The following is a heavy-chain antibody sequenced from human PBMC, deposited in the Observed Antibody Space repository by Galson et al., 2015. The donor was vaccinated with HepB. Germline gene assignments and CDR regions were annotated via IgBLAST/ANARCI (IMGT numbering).Heavy chain of an antibody. CDR1: GFTFSSYA. V-gene: IGHV3-30-3*01. J-gene: IGHJ4*02. CDR2: ISYDGSNK. CDR3: ARGQGGGRNAFDY. D-gene: IGHD4-23*01. Sequence: SLRLSCAASGFTFSSYAMHWVRQAPGKGLEWVAVISYDGSNKYYADSVKGRFTISRDNANNSLYLQMNSLRAEDTAVYYCARGQGGGRNAFDYWGQGTLVTVSS.